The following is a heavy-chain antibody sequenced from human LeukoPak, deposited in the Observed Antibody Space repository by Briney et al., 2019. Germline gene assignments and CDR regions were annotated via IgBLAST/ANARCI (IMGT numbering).Heavy chain of an antibody. D-gene: IGHD6-6*01. CDR1: GGTFSRYA. Sequence: SVKVCCKASGGTFSRYAISWVRQAPGQGLEWMGGIIPIFGTANYAQKFQGRVTITTDESTSTAYMELSSLRSEDTAVYYCARDHGEMGSSSLDYWGQGTLVTVSS. CDR2: IIPIFGTA. J-gene: IGHJ4*02. V-gene: IGHV1-69*05. CDR3: ARDHGEMGSSSLDY.